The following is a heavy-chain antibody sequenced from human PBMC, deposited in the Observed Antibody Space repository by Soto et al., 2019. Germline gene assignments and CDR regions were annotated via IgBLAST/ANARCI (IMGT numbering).Heavy chain of an antibody. CDR2: IYYSGIT. Sequence: QVQLQESGPGLVKPSETLSLTCTVSGGSINSYYWSWIRQPPGKGLEWIGYIYYSGITNYNPSLKSRVTISVDTSKNQFSLKLSSVTAADTAVYYCARYKSNYYYGMDVWGQGTTVTVSS. J-gene: IGHJ6*02. V-gene: IGHV4-59*01. CDR1: GGSINSYY. D-gene: IGHD1-20*01. CDR3: ARYKSNYYYGMDV.